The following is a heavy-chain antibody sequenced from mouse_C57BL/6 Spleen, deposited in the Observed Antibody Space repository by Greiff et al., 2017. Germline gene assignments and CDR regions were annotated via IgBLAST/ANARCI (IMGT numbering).Heavy chain of an antibody. V-gene: IGHV2-9-1*01. CDR1: GFSLTSYA. CDR2: IWTGGGT. J-gene: IGHJ2*01. CDR3: ARMDYANENYFDY. D-gene: IGHD1-1*02. Sequence: QVQLQQSGPGLVAPSQSLSITCTVSGFSLTSYAISWVRQPPGKGLEWLGVIWTGGGTNYNSALKSRLSISKDNSKSQVFLKMNSLQTDDTARYYCARMDYANENYFDYWGQGTTLTVSS.